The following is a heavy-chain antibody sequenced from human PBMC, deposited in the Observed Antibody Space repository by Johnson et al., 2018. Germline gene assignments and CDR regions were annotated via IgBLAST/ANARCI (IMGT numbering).Heavy chain of an antibody. V-gene: IGHV3-33*01. Sequence: QVQLVQAGGGVVEPGRSLRLSCAASGFTFSSYGMHWVRQAPGKGLEWVAVIWYDGSNKYYADSVKGRFTISRDNSKNTLYLQMNSLSAEDTAVYYCASGRYYYDSSGYSPHAFDIWGQVTMVTVSS. J-gene: IGHJ3*02. D-gene: IGHD3-22*01. CDR1: GFTFSSYG. CDR3: ASGRYYYDSSGYSPHAFDI. CDR2: IWYDGSNK.